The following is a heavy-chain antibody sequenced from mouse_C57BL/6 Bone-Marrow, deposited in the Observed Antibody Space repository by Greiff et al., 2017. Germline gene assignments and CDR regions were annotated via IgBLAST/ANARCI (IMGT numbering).Heavy chain of an antibody. Sequence: EVQLVESGAELVRPGASVKLSCTASGFNIKDDYMHWVKQRPEQGLEWIGWIDPENGDTEYDSKFPGKATITADTSSNTAYLQLSSLTSEDTAVDYCTNDNYKDYWGKGTTLTVSS. CDR1: GFNIKDDY. J-gene: IGHJ2*01. D-gene: IGHD2-1*01. CDR3: TNDNYKDY. CDR2: IDPENGDT. V-gene: IGHV14-4*01.